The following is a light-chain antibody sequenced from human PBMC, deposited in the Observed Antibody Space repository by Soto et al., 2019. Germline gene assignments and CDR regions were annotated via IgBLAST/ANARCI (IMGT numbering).Light chain of an antibody. CDR3: QQYGSSPWT. Sequence: IVLTQSPATLSSFPCDRVTLSCRASHSVSSYLAWYQQKPDQAPRLLIYDASNRATGIPARFSGSGSGTDFTLTISRLEPEDFAVYYCQQYGSSPWTFGQGTKVDIK. V-gene: IGKV3-20*01. CDR1: HSVSSY. J-gene: IGKJ1*01. CDR2: DAS.